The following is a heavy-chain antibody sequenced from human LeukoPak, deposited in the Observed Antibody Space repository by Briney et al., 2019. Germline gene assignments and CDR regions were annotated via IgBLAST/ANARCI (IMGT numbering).Heavy chain of an antibody. Sequence: GGSLRLSCAASGFTFSSYWMHWVRQAPGKGLVWVSRINSDGSSTSYADSVKGRFTISRDNAKNTLYLQMNSLRAEDTALYYCARARVAFGGLRYPMDVWGKGTTVTVSS. CDR3: ARARVAFGGLRYPMDV. CDR2: INSDGSST. J-gene: IGHJ6*03. CDR1: GFTFSSYW. D-gene: IGHD3-16*01. V-gene: IGHV3-74*01.